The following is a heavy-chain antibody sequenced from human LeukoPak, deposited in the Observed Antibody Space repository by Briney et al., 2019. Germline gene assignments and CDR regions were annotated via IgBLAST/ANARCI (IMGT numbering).Heavy chain of an antibody. CDR2: IYYSGST. J-gene: IGHJ4*02. CDR1: GGSISSSNYY. CDR3: ARVGGYSDGDTLSWY. V-gene: IGHV4-39*07. Sequence: PSETLSLTCTVSGGSISSSNYYWGWIRQPPGKGLEWIGNIYYSGSTYYNPSLKSRVTISIDTSKNQFSLKLSSVTAADTAVYYCARVGGYSDGDTLSWYWGQGTLVTVSS. D-gene: IGHD4-17*01.